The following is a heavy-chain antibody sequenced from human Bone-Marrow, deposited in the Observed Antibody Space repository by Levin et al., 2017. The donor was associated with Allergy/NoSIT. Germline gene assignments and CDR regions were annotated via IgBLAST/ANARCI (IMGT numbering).Heavy chain of an antibody. CDR1: GFTFSDHY. CDR2: ISGSGSVI. Sequence: GESLKISCVGSGFTFSDHYVSWIRQAPGKGLEWISYISGSGSVIYYADSVKGRFTVSRDNAKSSLYVHINSLRPEDTAVYYCARDRTGLNTVLNYDYGMDVWGQGTTVTVSS. V-gene: IGHV3-11*01. J-gene: IGHJ6*02. CDR3: ARDRTGLNTVLNYDYGMDV. D-gene: IGHD1-14*01.